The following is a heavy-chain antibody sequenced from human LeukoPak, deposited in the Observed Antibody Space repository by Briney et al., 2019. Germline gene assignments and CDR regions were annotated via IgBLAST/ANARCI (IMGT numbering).Heavy chain of an antibody. CDR2: IYTSGST. CDR1: GGSISSYY. D-gene: IGHD2-15*01. V-gene: IGHV4-4*07. CDR3: ARALPLGYCSGGSCHSGAFDI. J-gene: IGHJ3*02. Sequence: SETLSLTCTVSGGSISSYYWSWIRQPAGKGLEWIGRIYTSGSTSYNPSLKSRVTMSVDTSKNQFSLKLSSVTAADTAVYYCARALPLGYCSGGSCHSGAFDIWGQGTMVTVSS.